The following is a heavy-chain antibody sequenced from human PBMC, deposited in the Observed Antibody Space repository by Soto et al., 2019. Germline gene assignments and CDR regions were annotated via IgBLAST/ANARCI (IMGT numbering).Heavy chain of an antibody. D-gene: IGHD2-15*01. CDR3: ARDNCSSGSCYSDARMDV. J-gene: IGHJ6*02. CDR2: INPNSGGT. V-gene: IGHV1-2*04. CDR1: GYTFTGYY. Sequence: GASVKVSCKASGYTFTGYYIHWVRQAPGQGREWMGWINPNSGGTSYAQKFQGWVTMNRDTSISAADMELSRLISDDTAVYYCARDNCSSGSCYSDARMDVWGQGRTVTVSS.